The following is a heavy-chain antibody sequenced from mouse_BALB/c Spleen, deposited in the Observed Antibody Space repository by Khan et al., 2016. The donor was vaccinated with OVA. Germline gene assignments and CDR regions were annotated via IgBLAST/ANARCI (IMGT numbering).Heavy chain of an antibody. D-gene: IGHD1-1*01. CDR3: ASNLAGSFAY. V-gene: IGHV5-6*01. Sequence: EVELVESGGDLVKPGGSLKLSCAASGFTFSSYSMSWVRQIPDKRLEWVATMSSGGDYTYYPDSVKGRFTISRDNAKNTLYMQMSSLKYEDTAMYYCASNLAGSFAYWGQGTLVTVSA. J-gene: IGHJ3*01. CDR1: GFTFSSYS. CDR2: MSSGGDYT.